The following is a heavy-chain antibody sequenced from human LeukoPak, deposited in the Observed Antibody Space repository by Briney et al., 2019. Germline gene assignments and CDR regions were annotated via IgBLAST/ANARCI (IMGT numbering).Heavy chain of an antibody. D-gene: IGHD3-10*01. CDR1: GYTFTSYA. J-gene: IGHJ5*02. CDR3: ARERVVRGVIYWFDP. Sequence: ASVKVSCTASGYTFTSYAMHWVRQAPGQRLEWMGWINAGNGNTKYSQKFQGRVTITRDTSASTAYMELSSLRSEDTAVYYCARERVVRGVIYWFDPWGQGTLVTVSS. CDR2: INAGNGNT. V-gene: IGHV1-3*01.